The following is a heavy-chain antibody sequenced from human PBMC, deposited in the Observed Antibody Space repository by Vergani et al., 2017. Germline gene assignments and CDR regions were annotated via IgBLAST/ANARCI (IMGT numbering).Heavy chain of an antibody. CDR1: GFTFGDYY. CDR3: ARISGGSAPY. CDR2: IKREGTET. V-gene: IGHV3-7*01. Sequence: EVHLEESGGGLVQPGGSLRLSCAASGFTFGDYYMAWLRLAPGKGLDWVASIKREGTETFYVDSVKGRFTISRDNAKTTLYLQMNSLRDEDRGVYYCARISGGSAPYWGQGTLGTVAS. D-gene: IGHD2-15*01. J-gene: IGHJ1*01.